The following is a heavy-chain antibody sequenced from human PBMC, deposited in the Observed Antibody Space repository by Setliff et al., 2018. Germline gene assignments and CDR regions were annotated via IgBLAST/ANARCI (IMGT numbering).Heavy chain of an antibody. D-gene: IGHD2-15*01. CDR1: GITFITYA. Sequence: PGGSLRLSCAASGITFITYAWSWVRQAPGKGLEWVAAIWDDGVKKYHADSVKGRFTISRDNSKNTLYLQMNSLRPEDTAVYYCARTCSGSGCYAGLESWGQGTPVTVSS. V-gene: IGHV3-33*08. CDR2: IWDDGVKK. CDR3: ARTCSGSGCYAGLES. J-gene: IGHJ4*02.